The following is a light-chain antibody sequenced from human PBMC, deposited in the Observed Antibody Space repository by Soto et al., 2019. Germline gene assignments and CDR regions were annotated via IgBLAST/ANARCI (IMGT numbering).Light chain of an antibody. CDR1: QSVTSNY. Sequence: EIVLTQSPGTLSLSPGERATLSCRASQSVTSNYLAWYQQKPGQAPRLLIYDASNRATGTPDRFLGRGSGTDFTLIISRLEPEDFAVYYCQQYNNWPPYTFGQGTKLEIK. V-gene: IGKV3-20*01. CDR2: DAS. CDR3: QQYNNWPPYT. J-gene: IGKJ2*01.